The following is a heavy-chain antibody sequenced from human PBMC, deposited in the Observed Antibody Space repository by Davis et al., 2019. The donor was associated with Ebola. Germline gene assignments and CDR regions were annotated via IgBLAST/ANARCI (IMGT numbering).Heavy chain of an antibody. J-gene: IGHJ6*02. Sequence: PGGSLRLSCKGSGYSFTSYWISWVRQMPGKGLEWMGRIDPSDSYTNYSPSFQGHVTISADKSISTAYLQWSSLKASDTAMYYCARRNGKDYYYGMDVWGQGTTVTVSS. CDR3: ARRNGKDYYYGMDV. D-gene: IGHD1-14*01. CDR2: IDPSDSYT. CDR1: GYSFTSYW. V-gene: IGHV5-10-1*01.